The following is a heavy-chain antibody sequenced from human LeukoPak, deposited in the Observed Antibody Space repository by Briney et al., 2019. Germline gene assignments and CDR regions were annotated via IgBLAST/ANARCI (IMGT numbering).Heavy chain of an antibody. CDR3: AKRKNHPYYFDY. Sequence: GGSLRLSCAASGFTVSSNYMSWVRQAPGKGLEWVSAISGSGGSTYYADSVKGRFTISRDNSKNTLYLQMNSLRAEDTAVYYCAKRKNHPYYFDYWGQGTLVTVSS. CDR2: ISGSGGST. V-gene: IGHV3-23*01. D-gene: IGHD1-14*01. J-gene: IGHJ4*02. CDR1: GFTVSSNY.